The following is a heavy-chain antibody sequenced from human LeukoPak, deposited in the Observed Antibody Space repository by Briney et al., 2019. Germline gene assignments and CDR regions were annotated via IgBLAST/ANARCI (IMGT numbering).Heavy chain of an antibody. Sequence: ASVKVSCKVSGYTLTELSMHWVRQAPGKGLEWMGGFDPEDGETIYAQKFQGRVTMTEDTSTDTAYMELSSLRSEDTAVYYCATGPITMVRGVTHDYWGQGTLVTVSS. CDR3: ATGPITMVRGVTHDY. J-gene: IGHJ4*02. CDR1: GYTLTELS. D-gene: IGHD3-10*01. CDR2: FDPEDGET. V-gene: IGHV1-24*01.